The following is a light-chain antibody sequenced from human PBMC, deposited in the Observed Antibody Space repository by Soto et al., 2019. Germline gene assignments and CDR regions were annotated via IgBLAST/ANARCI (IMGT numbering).Light chain of an antibody. CDR3: SSYTSSSTLNYV. CDR1: SSDVGAYKY. J-gene: IGLJ1*01. V-gene: IGLV2-14*01. CDR2: EVS. Sequence: QSALTQPASVSGSPGQSVTISCTGTSSDVGAYKYVSWYQQHPGKAPKLMIYEVSNRPSGVSNRFSGSKSGNTASLTISGLQAEDEADYYCSSYTSSSTLNYVFGTGTKLTVL.